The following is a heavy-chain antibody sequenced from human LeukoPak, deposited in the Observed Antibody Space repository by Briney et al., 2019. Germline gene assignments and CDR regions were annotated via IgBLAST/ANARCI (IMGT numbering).Heavy chain of an antibody. Sequence: SETLSLTCAVYGGSFSGYYWSWIRQPPGKGLEWTGEINHSGSTNYNPSLKSRVTISVDTSKNQFSLKLSSVTAADTAVYYCASRIYWGQGTLVTVSS. V-gene: IGHV4-34*01. CDR3: ASRIY. CDR1: GGSFSGYY. CDR2: INHSGST. J-gene: IGHJ4*02.